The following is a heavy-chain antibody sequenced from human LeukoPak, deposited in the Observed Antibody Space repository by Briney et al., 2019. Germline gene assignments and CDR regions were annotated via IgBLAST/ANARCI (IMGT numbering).Heavy chain of an antibody. CDR1: GYTFTRYY. V-gene: IGHV1-2*02. CDR2: INPNSGGT. Sequence: GASVKVSCKASGYTFTRYYMHWVRQAPGQGLEWMGWINPNSGGTNYAQKFQGRVTMTRDTSISTAYMELSRLRSDDTAVYYCARESSSGDAFDIWGQGTMVTVSS. J-gene: IGHJ3*02. CDR3: ARESSSGDAFDI. D-gene: IGHD6-19*01.